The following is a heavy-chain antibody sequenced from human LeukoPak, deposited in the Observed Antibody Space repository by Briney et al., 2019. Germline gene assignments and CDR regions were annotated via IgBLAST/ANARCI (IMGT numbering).Heavy chain of an antibody. CDR1: GGSFSGYY. Sequence: SETLSLTCAVYGGSFSGYYWLWIRQPPGKGLEWIGEINHSGSTNYNPSLKSRVTISVDASKNQFSLKLSSVTAADTAVYYCARGPGIAVAGSFDYWGQGTLVTVSS. J-gene: IGHJ4*02. CDR2: INHSGST. CDR3: ARGPGIAVAGSFDY. D-gene: IGHD6-19*01. V-gene: IGHV4-34*01.